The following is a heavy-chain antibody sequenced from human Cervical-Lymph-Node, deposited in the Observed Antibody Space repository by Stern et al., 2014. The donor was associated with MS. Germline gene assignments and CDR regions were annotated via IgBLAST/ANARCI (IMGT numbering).Heavy chain of an antibody. Sequence: VQLVESAAEGKKPGESLKISCKGSGYRFTPYWIAWVRQMPGKGLEWMGIIYPGASDTRYSPSFQGQVTISADKSISTAYLQWSSLKASDSAMYFCAKFLYSGNYYYGMDAWGQGTTVTVSS. D-gene: IGHD1-26*01. J-gene: IGHJ6*02. CDR1: GYRFTPYW. CDR2: IYPGASDT. V-gene: IGHV5-51*01. CDR3: AKFLYSGNYYYGMDA.